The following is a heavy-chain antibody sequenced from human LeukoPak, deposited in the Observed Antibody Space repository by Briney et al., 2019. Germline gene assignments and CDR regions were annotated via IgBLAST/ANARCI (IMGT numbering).Heavy chain of an antibody. CDR3: ARGDCSSTSCYTRRYWFDP. CDR2: IYYSWST. D-gene: IGHD2-2*02. J-gene: IGHJ5*02. CDR1: GGSISSYY. Sequence: PSETLSLTCTVSGGSISSYYWSWIRQPPGKGLEWIGYIYYSWSTNYNPSLKSRVTISVDTSKNQFSLKLSSVTAADTAVYYCARGDCSSTSCYTRRYWFDPWGQGTLVTVSS. V-gene: IGHV4-59*01.